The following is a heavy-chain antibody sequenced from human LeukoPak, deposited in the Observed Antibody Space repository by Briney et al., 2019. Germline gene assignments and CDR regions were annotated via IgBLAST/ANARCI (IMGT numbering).Heavy chain of an antibody. CDR2: ISAYNGIT. CDR3: ARASRVGAPREERY. V-gene: IGHV1-18*01. CDR1: GYTFTSHG. J-gene: IGHJ4*02. Sequence: EASVKVSCKASGYTFTSHGISWVRQAPGQGLEWMGWISAYNGITDYARKLQGRVTMTTDTSTSTAYMELRSLSSDDTAVYYCARASRVGAPREERYWGQGTLVTVSS. D-gene: IGHD1-26*01.